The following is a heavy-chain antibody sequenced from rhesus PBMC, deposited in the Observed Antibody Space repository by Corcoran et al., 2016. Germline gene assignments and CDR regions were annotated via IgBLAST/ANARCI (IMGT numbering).Heavy chain of an antibody. CDR3: ASDPDTAGTGPFDY. J-gene: IGHJ4*01. CDR1: GGSISSSY. Sequence: QLQLQESGPGLVKPSETLSVTCAVSGGSISSSYWSWIRQVPGKGLEWIGYIYGSGSNTNYNPSRKSRGTLAVDTSKNQLSLKLSSVTAADTAVYYCASDPDTAGTGPFDYWGQGVLVTVSS. D-gene: IGHD5-30*01. V-gene: IGHV4-169*02. CDR2: IYGSGSNT.